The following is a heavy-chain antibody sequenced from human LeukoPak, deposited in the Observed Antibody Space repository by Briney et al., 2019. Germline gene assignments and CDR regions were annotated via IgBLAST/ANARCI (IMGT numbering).Heavy chain of an antibody. CDR2: ISSSGSTI. CDR1: GFTFSSYE. D-gene: IGHD6-19*01. CDR3: ARDLSSGWYLSSASYYFDY. Sequence: GGSLRLSCAASGFTFSSYEKNWVRQAPGKGLEWVSYISSSGSTIYYADSVKGRFTISRDNAKNSLYLQMNSLSAEDTAVYYCARDLSSGWYLSSASYYFDYWGQGTLVTVSS. V-gene: IGHV3-48*03. J-gene: IGHJ4*02.